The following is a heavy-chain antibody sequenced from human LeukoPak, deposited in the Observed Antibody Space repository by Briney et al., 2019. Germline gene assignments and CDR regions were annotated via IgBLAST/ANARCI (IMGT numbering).Heavy chain of an antibody. V-gene: IGHV4-59*04. D-gene: IGHD3-22*01. Sequence: SETLSLTCTVSGGSISSYYWSWIRQPPGKGLEWIGNIYYTGSTYYNPSLKSRVTISVDTTKNQFSLKLTSVTAADTAVYYCARRDYYYESSGYHYYFDFWGQGNLVTVSS. J-gene: IGHJ4*02. CDR2: IYYTGST. CDR1: GGSISSYY. CDR3: ARRDYYYESSGYHYYFDF.